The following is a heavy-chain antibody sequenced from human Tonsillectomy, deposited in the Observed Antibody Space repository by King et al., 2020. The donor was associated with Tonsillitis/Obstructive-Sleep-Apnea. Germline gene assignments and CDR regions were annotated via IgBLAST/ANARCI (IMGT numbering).Heavy chain of an antibody. J-gene: IGHJ3*02. CDR1: GGSISSYY. CDR2: IYYSGST. CDR3: ARRAPYCSSTSCYYAFDI. V-gene: IGHV4-59*08. Sequence: VQLQESGPGLVKPSETLSLTCTVSGGSISSYYWSWIRQPPGKGLEWIGYIYYSGSTNYNPSLKSRVTISVDTSKNQFSLKLSSVTAADTAVYYCARRAPYCSSTSCYYAFDIWGQGTMVTVSS. D-gene: IGHD2-2*01.